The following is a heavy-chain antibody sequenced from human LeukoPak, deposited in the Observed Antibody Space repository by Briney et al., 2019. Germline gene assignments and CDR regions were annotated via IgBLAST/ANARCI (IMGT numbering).Heavy chain of an antibody. V-gene: IGHV1-46*01. J-gene: IGHJ6*04. D-gene: IGHD3-10*01. CDR1: GYTFTSYY. Sequence: GASVKVSCKASGYTFTSYYMHWVRQAPGQGLEWMGIINPSGGSTSYAQKFQGRVTMTRDTSTSTAYMELRSLRSDDTAVYYCARDDQYYYGSGRQMDVWGKGTTVTISS. CDR3: ARDDQYYYGSGRQMDV. CDR2: INPSGGST.